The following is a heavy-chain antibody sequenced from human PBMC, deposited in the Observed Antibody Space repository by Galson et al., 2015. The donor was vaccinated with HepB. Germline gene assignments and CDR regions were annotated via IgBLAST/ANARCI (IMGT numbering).Heavy chain of an antibody. CDR2: ISSSSNTI. D-gene: IGHD3-10*01. Sequence: RLSCAASGFTFSSYSMNWVRQAPGKGLEWVSYISSSSNTIYYADSVKGRFTISRDNAKNSLYLQMNSLRAEDTAVYYCARYGETNFDYWGQGTLVTVSS. V-gene: IGHV3-48*01. CDR3: ARYGETNFDY. CDR1: GFTFSSYS. J-gene: IGHJ4*02.